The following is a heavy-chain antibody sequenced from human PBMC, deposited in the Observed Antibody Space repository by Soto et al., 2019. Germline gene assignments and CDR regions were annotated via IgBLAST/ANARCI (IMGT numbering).Heavy chain of an antibody. CDR3: ARDHFGELFDYYGMDV. CDR1: GYTFTSYG. D-gene: IGHD3-10*01. Sequence: ASVKVSCKASGYTFTSYGISWVRQAPGQGLEWMGWISAYNGNTNYAQKLQGRVTMTTDTSTSTAYMELRSLRSDDTAVYYCARDHFGELFDYYGMDVWGQGTTVSVS. J-gene: IGHJ6*01. CDR2: ISAYNGNT. V-gene: IGHV1-18*01.